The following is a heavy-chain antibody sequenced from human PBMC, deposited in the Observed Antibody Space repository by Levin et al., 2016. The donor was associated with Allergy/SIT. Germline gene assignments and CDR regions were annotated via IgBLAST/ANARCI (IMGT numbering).Heavy chain of an antibody. V-gene: IGHV4-30-4*01. CDR2: IYYTGTT. J-gene: IGHJ4*02. CDR1: GTSITSGEYQ. D-gene: IGHD3-3*01. CDR3: ARASYDFWSDY. Sequence: SETLSLTCTVSGTSITSGEYQWTWSRQPPGKGLEWIGNIYYTGTTHYSPSLKSRVAISLDTSKNQFSLRLSSVTAADTAVYYCARASYDFWSDYWGQGTLVTVSS.